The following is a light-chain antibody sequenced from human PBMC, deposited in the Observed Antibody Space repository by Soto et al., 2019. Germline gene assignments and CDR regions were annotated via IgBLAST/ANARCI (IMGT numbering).Light chain of an antibody. CDR3: QQYGSSLYT. CDR1: QSVSSSY. CDR2: GAS. Sequence: EIVLTKSPGTLSLSPGERATLSCRASQSVSSSYLAWYQQKPGQAPRLLIYGASSRATGIPDRFSGSGSGTDFTLTISRLEPEDFAVYYCQQYGSSLYTFGQGTKLKIK. V-gene: IGKV3-20*01. J-gene: IGKJ2*01.